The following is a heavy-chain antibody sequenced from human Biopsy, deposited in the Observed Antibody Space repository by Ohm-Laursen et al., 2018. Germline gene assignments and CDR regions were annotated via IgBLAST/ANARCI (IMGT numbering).Heavy chain of an antibody. V-gene: IGHV1-2*02. J-gene: IGHJ4*02. CDR2: INCKTGAT. CDR3: ARDPLNGHKHFDY. D-gene: IGHD2-8*01. CDR1: SFTFTDYN. Sequence: SVKVSCKASSFTFTDYNIHWIRQAPGQGLEWLGYINCKTGATNYAQKFQGTVTMTRDTSISTAYLALGSLRSADTAIYYCARDPLNGHKHFDYWGQGSLVTVSS.